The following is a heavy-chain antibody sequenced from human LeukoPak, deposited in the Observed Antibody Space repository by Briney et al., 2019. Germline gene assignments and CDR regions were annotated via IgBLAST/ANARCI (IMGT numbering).Heavy chain of an antibody. V-gene: IGHV3-48*03. CDR3: ARLMVDTAMITTGYMDV. CDR1: GFIFSSYE. CDR2: ISNTGNNI. D-gene: IGHD5-18*01. Sequence: GGSLRLSCAASGFIFSSYEMNWVRQAPGKGLKWVSSISNTGNNIYYADSVKGRFTISRDNAKNSLYLQMNSLRAEDTALYYCARLMVDTAMITTGYMDVWGKGTTVTVSS. J-gene: IGHJ6*03.